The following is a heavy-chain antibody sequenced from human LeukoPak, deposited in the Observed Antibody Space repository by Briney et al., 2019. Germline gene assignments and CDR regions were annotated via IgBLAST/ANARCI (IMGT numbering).Heavy chain of an antibody. Sequence: GASVKVSCKASGFTTYYMHRVRQAPGQGLEWMGIINPSGDSTSYAQKFQGRVTMTRDTSTSTVYMELSSLRSEDTAVYYCARDCSRGSCRYFDYWGQGTLVTVSS. D-gene: IGHD2-15*01. CDR1: GFTTYY. J-gene: IGHJ4*02. CDR2: INPSGDST. V-gene: IGHV1-46*01. CDR3: ARDCSRGSCRYFDY.